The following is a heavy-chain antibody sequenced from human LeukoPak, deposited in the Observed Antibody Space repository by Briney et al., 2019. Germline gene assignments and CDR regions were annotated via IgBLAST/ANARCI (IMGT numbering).Heavy chain of an antibody. CDR3: ARDGGYAHSDAFDI. V-gene: IGHV3-30*04. Sequence: GGSLRLSCAASGFTFSSYAMHWVRQAPGKGLEWVAVISYDGSNKYYADSVKGRFTISRDNSKNTLYLQMNSLRAEDTAVYYCARDGGYAHSDAFDIWGQGTMVTVSS. CDR1: GFTFSSYA. J-gene: IGHJ3*02. CDR2: ISYDGSNK. D-gene: IGHD1-26*01.